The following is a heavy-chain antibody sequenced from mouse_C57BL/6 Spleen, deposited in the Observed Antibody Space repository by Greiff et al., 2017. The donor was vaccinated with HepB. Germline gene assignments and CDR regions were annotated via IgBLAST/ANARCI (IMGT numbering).Heavy chain of an antibody. CDR2: IYPGDGDT. CDR3: ARSDYAMDY. V-gene: IGHV1-82*01. CDR1: GYAFSSSW. J-gene: IGHJ4*01. Sequence: VQRVESGPELVKPGASVKISCKASGYAFSSSWMNWVKQRPGKGLEWIGRIYPGDGDTNYNGKFKGKATLTADKSSSTAYMQLSSLTSEDSAVYFCARSDYAMDYWGQGTSVTVSS.